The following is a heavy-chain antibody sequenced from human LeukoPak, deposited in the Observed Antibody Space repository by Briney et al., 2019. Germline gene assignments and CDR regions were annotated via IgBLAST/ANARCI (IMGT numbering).Heavy chain of an antibody. V-gene: IGHV4-39*01. CDR1: GGSISSSSYY. J-gene: IGHJ5*02. CDR2: IYYSGST. Sequence: SETLSLTCTVSGGSISSSSYYWGWIRQPPGEGLEWIGSIYYSGSTYYNPSLKSRVTISVDTSKNQFSLKLSSVTAADTAVYYCATLPTYYYDSSGYWFDPWGQGTLVTVSS. D-gene: IGHD3-22*01. CDR3: ATLPTYYYDSSGYWFDP.